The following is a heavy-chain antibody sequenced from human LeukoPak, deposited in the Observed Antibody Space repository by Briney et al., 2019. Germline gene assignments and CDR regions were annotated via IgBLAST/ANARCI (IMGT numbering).Heavy chain of an antibody. CDR3: ARVTTGTTLGFDY. CDR1: GFTFSSYE. J-gene: IGHJ4*02. CDR2: ISSSGSTI. Sequence: GGSLRLSCAASGFTFSSYEMNWVRQAPGKGLEWVSYISSSGSTIYYADSVKGRFTISRDNAKNSLYLQMNSLRAEDTAVYYCARVTTGTTLGFDYWGQGTLVTVSS. D-gene: IGHD1-1*01. V-gene: IGHV3-48*03.